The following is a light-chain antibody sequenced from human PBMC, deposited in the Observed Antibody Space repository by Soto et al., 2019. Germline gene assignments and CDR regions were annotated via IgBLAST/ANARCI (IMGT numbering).Light chain of an antibody. CDR2: RTS. V-gene: IGKV3-11*01. CDR3: QQRSNWPPST. Sequence: RASQSISNNLAWYQQKPGQAPRLIMFRTSTRATGVPARFSGSGSGTDFTLTISSLEPEDFAVYYCQQRSNWPPSTFGQGTRLEIK. J-gene: IGKJ5*01. CDR1: QSISNN.